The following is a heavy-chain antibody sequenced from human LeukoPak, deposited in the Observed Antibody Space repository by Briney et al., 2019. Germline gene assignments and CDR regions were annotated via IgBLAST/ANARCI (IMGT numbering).Heavy chain of an antibody. Sequence: GESLRHSCAASGFPFSSYWMQWVRQARGKGLVCVSRINSDGSSTSYADSVKGRFTISRDNAKNTLYLQMNSLRAEDTAVYYCARDEYYYDSSGYFPDYWGQGTLVTVSS. CDR2: INSDGSST. CDR3: ARDEYYYDSSGYFPDY. D-gene: IGHD3-22*01. J-gene: IGHJ4*02. CDR1: GFPFSSYW. V-gene: IGHV3-74*01.